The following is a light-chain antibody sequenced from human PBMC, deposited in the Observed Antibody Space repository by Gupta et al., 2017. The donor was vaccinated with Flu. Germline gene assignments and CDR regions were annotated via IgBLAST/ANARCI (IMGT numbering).Light chain of an antibody. J-gene: IGKJ1*01. CDR3: QQYFTSPWT. CDR2: WAS. Sequence: DIVMTQSPDSLAVSLGERATINWKSSRSVLYTSNNKNYLAWLQQRPGQPPKVIIYWASTRESGVPDRFSGSGSGTDFTLTISGLQAEDVAVYYCQQYFTSPWTFGHGTKVEIK. CDR1: RSVLYTSNNKNY. V-gene: IGKV4-1*01.